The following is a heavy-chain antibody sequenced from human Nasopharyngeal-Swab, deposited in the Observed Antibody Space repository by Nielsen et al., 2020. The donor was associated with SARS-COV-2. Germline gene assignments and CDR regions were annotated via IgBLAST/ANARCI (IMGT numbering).Heavy chain of an antibody. CDR2: IYYSGST. D-gene: IGHD3-22*01. CDR3: ARDCKDSRGHYFDY. V-gene: IGHV4-31*01. J-gene: IGHJ4*02. Sequence: WIRQPPGKGLEWIGYIYYSGSTYYNPSLKSQVTISVDTSKNQFSLKLSSVTAADTAVYYCARDCKDSRGHYFDYWGQGTLVTVSS.